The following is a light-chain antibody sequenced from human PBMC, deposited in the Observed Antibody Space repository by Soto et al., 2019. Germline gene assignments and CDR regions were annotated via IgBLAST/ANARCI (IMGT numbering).Light chain of an antibody. Sequence: DIQMTQSPSTLSASVVDRVTITFRASQIISSWLAWYQQKPGKAPKLLIYKASSLESGVPSRFSGSGSGTEFTLTISSLQPDDFATYYCQQYNSYSWTFGQGTKVDIK. CDR2: KAS. V-gene: IGKV1-5*03. J-gene: IGKJ1*01. CDR3: QQYNSYSWT. CDR1: QIISSW.